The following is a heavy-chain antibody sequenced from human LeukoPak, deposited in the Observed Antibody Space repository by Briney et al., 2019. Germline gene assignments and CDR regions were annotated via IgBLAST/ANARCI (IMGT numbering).Heavy chain of an antibody. V-gene: IGHV3-53*01. CDR3: ASDYDSTLSFDY. J-gene: IGHJ4*02. CDR2: IYSDGST. CDR1: GFIVSSNY. D-gene: IGHD3-22*01. Sequence: GGSLRLSCAASGFIVSSNYMTWVRQAPGKGLEWVSVIYSDGSTFYADSVKGRFTISRDNSKNTLYLQMNSLRAEDTAVYYCASDYDSTLSFDYWGQGTLVTVSS.